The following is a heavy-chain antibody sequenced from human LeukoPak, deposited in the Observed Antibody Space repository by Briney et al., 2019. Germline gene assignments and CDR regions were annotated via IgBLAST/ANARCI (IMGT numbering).Heavy chain of an antibody. CDR1: GFTVSSNY. V-gene: IGHV3-66*01. CDR2: IYSGGST. Sequence: PGGSLRLSCAASGFTVSSNYMSWVRQAPGKGLEWVSLIYSGGSTYYADSVKGRFTISRDNSKNTLYLQMNSLRAEDTAVYYCARGSNYDYFDYWGQGTLVTVSS. CDR3: ARGSNYDYFDY. D-gene: IGHD4-11*01. J-gene: IGHJ4*02.